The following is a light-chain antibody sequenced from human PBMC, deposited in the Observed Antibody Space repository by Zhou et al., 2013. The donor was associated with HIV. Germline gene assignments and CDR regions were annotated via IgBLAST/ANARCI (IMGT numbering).Light chain of an antibody. J-gene: IGKJ1*01. CDR2: KAS. CDR1: QYISSW. Sequence: DIQMTQSPSSVSASVGDRVTITCRASQYISSWLAWYQQKSGKAPKLLIYKASRLEGGVPLRFSGSVSGTSGTDFTLTISSLQPDDFATYYCQQYDKFPWTFGQGTKVDIK. CDR3: QQYDKFPWT. V-gene: IGKV1-5*03.